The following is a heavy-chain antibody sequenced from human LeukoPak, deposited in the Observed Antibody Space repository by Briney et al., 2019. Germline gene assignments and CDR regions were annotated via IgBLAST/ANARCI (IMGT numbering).Heavy chain of an antibody. J-gene: IGHJ5*02. V-gene: IGHV1-8*03. Sequence: EASVRVSCKASGYTFTSYDINWVRQATGQGLEWMGWMNPNSGNTGYAQKFQGRVTITRNTSISTAYMELSSLRSEDTAVYYCARDRRGYWFDPWGQGTLVTVSS. CDR1: GYTFTSYD. CDR3: ARDRRGYWFDP. CDR2: MNPNSGNT.